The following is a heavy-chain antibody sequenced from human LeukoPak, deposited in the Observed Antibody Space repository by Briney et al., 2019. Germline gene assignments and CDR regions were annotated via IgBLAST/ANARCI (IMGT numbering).Heavy chain of an antibody. CDR2: ISGSGGST. J-gene: IGHJ4*02. CDR3: ARDTYSSGWYSDY. Sequence: GGSLRLSCAASGFTFSSYAMSWVRQAPGKGLEWVSAISGSGGSTYYADSVKGRFTISRDNSKNTLYLQMNSLRAEDTAVYYCARDTYSSGWYSDYWGQGTLVTVSS. CDR1: GFTFSSYA. D-gene: IGHD6-19*01. V-gene: IGHV3-23*01.